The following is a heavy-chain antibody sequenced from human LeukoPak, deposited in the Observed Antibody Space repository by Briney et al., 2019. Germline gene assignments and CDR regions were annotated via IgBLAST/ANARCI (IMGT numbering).Heavy chain of an antibody. J-gene: IGHJ5*02. D-gene: IGHD3-3*01. CDR1: GFTFSSYS. CDR3: ARDMRGYYPNWFDP. Sequence: GGSLRLSYAASGFTFSSYSMNWVRQAPGKGLEWVSSISSGSSYIYYADSVKGRFTISRDNAKNSLYLQMNSLRAEDTAVYYCARDMRGYYPNWFDPWGQGTLVTVSS. CDR2: ISSGSSYI. V-gene: IGHV3-21*01.